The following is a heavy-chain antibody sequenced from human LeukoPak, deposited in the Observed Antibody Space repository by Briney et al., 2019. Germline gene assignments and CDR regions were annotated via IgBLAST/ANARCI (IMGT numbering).Heavy chain of an antibody. J-gene: IGHJ3*02. Sequence: GGSLRLSCAASGFTFSSYAMSWVRQAPGKGLEWVSAISCSGGSTYYAVSVKGRFTISKDNAKNTLYLQMNSQRAEVTAVYYCAPRSYHRGVIWGQRTMVTVSS. CDR1: GFTFSSYA. V-gene: IGHV3-23*01. CDR3: APRSYHRGVI. D-gene: IGHD3-10*01. CDR2: ISCSGGST.